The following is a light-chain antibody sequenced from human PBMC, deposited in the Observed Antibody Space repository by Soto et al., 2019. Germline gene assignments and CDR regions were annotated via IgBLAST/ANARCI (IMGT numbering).Light chain of an antibody. V-gene: IGLV2-14*01. J-gene: IGLJ3*02. Sequence: QSVLTQPASVSGSTGQSIAISCTGTSSDVGGYNYVSWYQQHPGKAPKLMIYEVSNRPSGVSNRFSGSKSGNTASLTISGLQDEDEADYYCSSYTSSSTLVFGGGTKLTVL. CDR2: EVS. CDR3: SSYTSSSTLV. CDR1: SSDVGGYNY.